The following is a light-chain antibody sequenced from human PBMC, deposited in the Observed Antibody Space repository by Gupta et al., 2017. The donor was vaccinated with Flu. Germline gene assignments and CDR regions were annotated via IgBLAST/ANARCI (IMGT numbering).Light chain of an antibody. CDR2: RDN. J-gene: IGLJ2*01. CDR1: RTNIGSNP. CDR3: ATWDDSLNAWV. V-gene: IGLV1-44*01. Sequence: RVTKSWPGSRTNIGSNPGNWFQQHPGTAPKLLINRDNRRPSGVPDRFSGSRSGTAASLAISGLQSDDEAVYYCATWDDSLNAWVIGGGTTLTVL.